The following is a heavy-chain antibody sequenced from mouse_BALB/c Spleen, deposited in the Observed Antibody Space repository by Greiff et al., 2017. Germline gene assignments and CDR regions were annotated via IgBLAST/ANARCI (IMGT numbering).Heavy chain of an antibody. J-gene: IGHJ3*01. CDR1: GFNIKDTY. V-gene: IGHV14-3*02. CDR2: IDPANGNT. D-gene: IGHD1-1*01. Sequence: VQLQQSGAELVKPGASVKLSCTASGFNIKDTYMHWVKQRPEQGLEWIGRIDPANGNTKYDPKFQGKATITADTSSNTAYLQLSSLTSEDTAVYYCASFDYYGSSYEAYWGQGTLVTVSA. CDR3: ASFDYYGSSYEAY.